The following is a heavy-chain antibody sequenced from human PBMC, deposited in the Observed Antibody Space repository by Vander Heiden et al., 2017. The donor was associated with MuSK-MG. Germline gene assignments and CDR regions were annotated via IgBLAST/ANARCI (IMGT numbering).Heavy chain of an antibody. CDR3: ARAPLRGYCSGGSCYFPPDY. Sequence: QVQLVQSGAEVKKPGSSVKVSCKASGGTFSSYAIRWLRQAPGQGLEWMGGIIPIFGTANYAQKFQGRVTSTADESTSTAYMELSSLRSEDTDVYYCARAPLRGYCSGGSCYFPPDYWGQGTLVTVSS. D-gene: IGHD2-15*01. V-gene: IGHV1-69*01. J-gene: IGHJ4*02. CDR2: IIPIFGTA. CDR1: GGTFSSYA.